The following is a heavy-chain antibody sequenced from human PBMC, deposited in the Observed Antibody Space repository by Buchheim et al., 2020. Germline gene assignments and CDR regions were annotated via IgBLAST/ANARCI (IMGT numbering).Heavy chain of an antibody. CDR3: TTKWYNWNAHPLVYFDY. J-gene: IGHJ4*02. D-gene: IGHD1-1*01. Sequence: KLVESGGGLVKSGGSLRLSCAASGLTFRNAWMSWVRQAPGKRLEWVGRIKSKTDGGTTDYAAPVKGRFTISRDDSKNTLYLQMNSLKTEDTAVYYCTTKWYNWNAHPLVYFDYWGQGTL. V-gene: IGHV3-15*01. CDR1: GLTFRNAW. CDR2: IKSKTDGGTT.